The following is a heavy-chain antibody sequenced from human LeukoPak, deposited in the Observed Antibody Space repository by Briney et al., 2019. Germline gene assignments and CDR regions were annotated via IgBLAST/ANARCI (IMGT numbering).Heavy chain of an antibody. J-gene: IGHJ5*02. V-gene: IGHV1-2*02. CDR1: GYTFTGDY. Sequence: ASVKVSCKASGYTFTGDYMHWVRQAPGQGLEWMGWINPNSGGTNYAQKFQGRVTMTRDTSISTAYMELSRLRSDDTAVYYCARDPLSDYVWGSYRLNWFDPWGQGTLVTVSS. CDR3: ARDPLSDYVWGSYRLNWFDP. CDR2: INPNSGGT. D-gene: IGHD3-16*02.